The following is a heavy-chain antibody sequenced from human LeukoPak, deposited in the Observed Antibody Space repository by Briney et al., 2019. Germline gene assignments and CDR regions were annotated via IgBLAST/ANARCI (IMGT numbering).Heavy chain of an antibody. CDR1: GYTFTGYY. CDR3: ARDGGGDYYYYMDV. Sequence: SVKVSCKASGYTFTGYYMHWVRQAPGQGLEWMGWINPNSGGTNYAQKFQGRVTTTRDTSISTAYMELSRLRSDDTAVYYCARDGGGDYYYYMDVWGKGTTVTVSS. D-gene: IGHD3-16*01. J-gene: IGHJ6*03. V-gene: IGHV1-2*02. CDR2: INPNSGGT.